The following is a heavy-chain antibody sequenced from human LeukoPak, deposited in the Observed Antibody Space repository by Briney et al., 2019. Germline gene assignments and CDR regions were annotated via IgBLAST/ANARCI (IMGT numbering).Heavy chain of an antibody. V-gene: IGHV3-43*01. Sequence: GGSLRLSCAASGFTFNDYTMHWVRQAPGKGLEWVSLISWDGGSTYYGDSVKGRFTISRDNSKNSLYLQMNSLRTEDTALYYCAKDTSRGYNYYYYMDVWGKGTTVTVSS. CDR2: ISWDGGST. J-gene: IGHJ6*03. D-gene: IGHD5-12*01. CDR3: AKDTSRGYNYYYYMDV. CDR1: GFTFNDYT.